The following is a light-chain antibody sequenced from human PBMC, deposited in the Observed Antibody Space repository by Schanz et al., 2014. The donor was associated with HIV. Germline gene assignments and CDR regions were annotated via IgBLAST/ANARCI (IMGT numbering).Light chain of an antibody. V-gene: IGLV2-8*01. J-gene: IGLJ2*01. CDR3: SSLAADNTLV. CDR2: EVN. CDR1: SRDIGSYNF. Sequence: QSALTQPPSASGSRGQSVTISCTGTSRDIGSYNFVSWYQHHPAEPPKLIIYEVNRRPSGVPNRFSGSKSGNTASLTVSGLLAEDEGDYYCSSLAADNTLVFGGGTKVTVL.